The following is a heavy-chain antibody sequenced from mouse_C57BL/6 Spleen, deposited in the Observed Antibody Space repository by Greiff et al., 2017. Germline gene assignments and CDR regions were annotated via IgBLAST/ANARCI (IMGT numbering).Heavy chain of an antibody. V-gene: IGHV5-6*01. CDR2: ISSGGSYT. J-gene: IGHJ2*01. D-gene: IGHD1-1*01. Sequence: EVHLVESGGDLVKPGGSLKLSCAASGFTFSSYGMSWVRQTPDKRLEWVATISSGGSYTYYPDSVKGRFTISRDNAKNTLYLQKSSLKSEDTAKYYCERGYGSRGFDYWGQGTTLTVSS. CDR1: GFTFSSYG. CDR3: ERGYGSRGFDY.